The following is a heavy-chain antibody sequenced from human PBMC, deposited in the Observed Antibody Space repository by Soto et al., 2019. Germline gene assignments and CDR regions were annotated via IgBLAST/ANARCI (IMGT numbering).Heavy chain of an antibody. CDR3: ARVAEHSYGYGYYYYYYMDV. CDR1: GGSISSYY. J-gene: IGHJ6*03. Sequence: SETLSLTCTVSGGSISSYYWSWIRQPPGKGLEWIGYIYYSGSTNYNPSLKSRVTISVDTSKNQFSLKLSSVTAADTAVYYCARVAEHSYGYGYYYYYYMDVWGKGTTVTVSS. D-gene: IGHD5-18*01. V-gene: IGHV4-59*01. CDR2: IYYSGST.